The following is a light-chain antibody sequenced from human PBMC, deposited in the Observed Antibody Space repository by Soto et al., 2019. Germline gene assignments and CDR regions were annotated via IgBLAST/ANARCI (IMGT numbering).Light chain of an antibody. Sequence: DIQMTQSPSSLSSSVGERFTITCRSSQNISRFLNWYQQKQGKAPNLLIYSVSSLRTGVPSRFSGSGSGTDFTLTISSLQPEDFATYFCQQSYGPPPTFGQGTKVDNK. V-gene: IGKV1-39*01. CDR1: QNISRF. J-gene: IGKJ1*01. CDR3: QQSYGPPPT. CDR2: SVS.